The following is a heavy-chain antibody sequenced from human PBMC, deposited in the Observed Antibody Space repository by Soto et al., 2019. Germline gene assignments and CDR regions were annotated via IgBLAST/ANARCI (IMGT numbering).Heavy chain of an antibody. J-gene: IGHJ5*02. CDR3: ARERPDGARLDP. D-gene: IGHD6-6*01. CDR1: GGSITNDDYY. Sequence: SETLSLTCTVSGGSITNDDYYWSWIRQPPGKGLEWIGYIYHSGSTYYNPSLKSRVTISVDTSKNQFSLKLSSVTAADTAVYYCARERPDGARLDPWGQGTLVTVSS. V-gene: IGHV4-30-4*01. CDR2: IYHSGST.